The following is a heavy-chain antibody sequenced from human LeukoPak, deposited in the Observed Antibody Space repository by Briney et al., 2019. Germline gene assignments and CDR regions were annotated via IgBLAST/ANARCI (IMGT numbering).Heavy chain of an antibody. D-gene: IGHD1-26*01. V-gene: IGHV1-46*01. Sequence: VRQAPGQGLEWIGIINPSGGSTSYAQKFQGRVTMIRDTSTSTVYMELSSLRSEDTAVYYCARAQAWDASDPNWFDPWGQGSLVIVSS. CDR2: INPSGGST. CDR3: ARAQAWDASDPNWFDP. J-gene: IGHJ5*02.